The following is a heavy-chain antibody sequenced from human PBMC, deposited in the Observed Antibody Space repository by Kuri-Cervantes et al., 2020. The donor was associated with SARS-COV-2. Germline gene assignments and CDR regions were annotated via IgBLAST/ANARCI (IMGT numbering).Heavy chain of an antibody. CDR2: IYHSGST. CDR1: GYSISGGYY. J-gene: IGHJ4*02. Sequence: SETLSLTCTVSGYSISGGYYWGWIRQPPGKGLEWIGSIYHSGSTYYNPSLKSRVTISVDTSKNQFSLKLSSVTAADTAVWIRTDYWGQGTLVTVSS. CDR3: TDY. V-gene: IGHV4-38-2*02.